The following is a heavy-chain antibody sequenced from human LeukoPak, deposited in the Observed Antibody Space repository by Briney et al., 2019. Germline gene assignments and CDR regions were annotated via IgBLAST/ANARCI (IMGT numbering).Heavy chain of an antibody. J-gene: IGHJ4*02. V-gene: IGHV3-30*02. CDR2: IRYDGGNK. CDR3: ANSFYYGSANYSPFNY. Sequence: GGSLRLSCAASGFTFSSYSMNWVRQAPGKGLEWVAFIRYDGGNKYYADSVKGRFTVSRDNSKNTLYLQMNSLRADDTAVYCCANSFYYGSANYSPFNYWGQGTLVTVSS. D-gene: IGHD3-10*01. CDR1: GFTFSSYS.